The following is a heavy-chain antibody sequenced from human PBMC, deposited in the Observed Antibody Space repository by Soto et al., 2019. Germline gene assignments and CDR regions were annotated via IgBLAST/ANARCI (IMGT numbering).Heavy chain of an antibody. J-gene: IGHJ4*02. CDR2: ISGGGINT. V-gene: IGHV3-23*01. CDR3: ATVGRANYFDN. CDR1: GSTFSSYA. Sequence: GGSLRLSCAASGSTFSSYALTWVRQAPGKGLEWVSVISGGGINTLYADSVKGRFTISRDNSKNTLYLQMNSLRADDTAVYYCATVGRANYFDNWGQGTLVTVSS.